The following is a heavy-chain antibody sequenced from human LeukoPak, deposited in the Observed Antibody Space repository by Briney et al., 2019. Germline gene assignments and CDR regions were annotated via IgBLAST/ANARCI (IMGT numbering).Heavy chain of an antibody. J-gene: IGHJ3*02. CDR3: ARTRHDFGDYDDAFDI. Sequence: SGTLSLTCSVSGYPISSGYFWGWIRQPPGKALEWMGTIFRSGNTHFHPSLKSRLTMSVDTSKNQISLELRSVTAADTAMYYCARTRHDFGDYDDAFDIWGQGTMVIVSA. CDR2: IFRSGNT. V-gene: IGHV4-38-2*01. CDR1: GYPISSGYF. D-gene: IGHD4-17*01.